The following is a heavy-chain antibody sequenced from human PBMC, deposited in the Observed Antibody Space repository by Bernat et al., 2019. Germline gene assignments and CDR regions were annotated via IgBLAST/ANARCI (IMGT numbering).Heavy chain of an antibody. CDR1: GFTFSSYG. V-gene: IGHV3-33*01. D-gene: IGHD6-6*01. J-gene: IGHJ4*02. Sequence: VQLVESGGDLVQPGRSLRLSCAASGFTFSSYGMHWVRQAPGKGLEWVAVIWYDGSNKYYADSVKGRFTISRDNSKNTLYLQMNSLRAEDTAVYYCARDLYGAALDYWGQGTLVTVSS. CDR3: ARDLYGAALDY. CDR2: IWYDGSNK.